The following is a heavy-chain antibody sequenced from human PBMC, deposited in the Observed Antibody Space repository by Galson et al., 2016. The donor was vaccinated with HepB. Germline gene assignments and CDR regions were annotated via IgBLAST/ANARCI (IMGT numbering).Heavy chain of an antibody. Sequence: SFSRFWMNWDRQSPGKGLEWIGSSYYSGSTFYKPSLKSRVTISVDTSKNKFSLKLRSVTAADTAMYFCARHEAYNWTDPFDYWGQGTLVTVSS. CDR1: SFSRFW. CDR2: SYYSGST. V-gene: IGHV4-39*01. D-gene: IGHD1-1*01. CDR3: ARHEAYNWTDPFDY. J-gene: IGHJ4*02.